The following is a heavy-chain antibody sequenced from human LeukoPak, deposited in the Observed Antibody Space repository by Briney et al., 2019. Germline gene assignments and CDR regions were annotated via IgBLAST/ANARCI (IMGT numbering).Heavy chain of an antibody. CDR1: GFSFSDSA. CDR3: TTRGDKYGLHY. J-gene: IGHJ4*02. Sequence: PGGSLRLSCAASGFSFSDSAMHWVRQASGKGLEWVAHVRTKTDSYATTYSASVQGRSTISRDDSKNTAYLQMNSLKSEDTAVYYCTTRGDKYGLHYWGQGTLVTVSS. V-gene: IGHV3-73*01. D-gene: IGHD5-18*01. CDR2: VRTKTDSYAT.